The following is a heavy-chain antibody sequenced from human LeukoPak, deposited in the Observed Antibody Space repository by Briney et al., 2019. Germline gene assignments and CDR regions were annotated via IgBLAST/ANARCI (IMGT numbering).Heavy chain of an antibody. CDR1: GASVGSAGYY. V-gene: IGHV4-61*08. J-gene: IGHJ4*02. CDR2: IYYIRNT. D-gene: IGHD1-26*01. CDR3: ARTQSQSGTYRYYFGY. Sequence: NPSETLSLTCTVSGASVGSAGYYWSWIRQPPGGGLEWIGYIYYIRNTNYNPSLKSRVTMSLDPSKNQFSLKLNPVTAADTAVYYCARTQSQSGTYRYYFGYWGQGTLVTVSS.